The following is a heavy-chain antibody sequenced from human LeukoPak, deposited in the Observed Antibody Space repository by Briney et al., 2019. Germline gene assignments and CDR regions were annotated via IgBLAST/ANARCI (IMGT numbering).Heavy chain of an antibody. V-gene: IGHV3-23*01. J-gene: IGHJ4*02. CDR2: IGGSGVST. CDR1: GFTFSSYA. Sequence: PGGSLRLSCAASGFTFSSYAMSWVRQAPGKGLEWVSVIGGSGVSTYYAGSVKGRFTISRDNSKNTVYLQMHALRAEDTALYYCAKESPHFDYWGQGTLVTVSS. CDR3: AKESPHFDY.